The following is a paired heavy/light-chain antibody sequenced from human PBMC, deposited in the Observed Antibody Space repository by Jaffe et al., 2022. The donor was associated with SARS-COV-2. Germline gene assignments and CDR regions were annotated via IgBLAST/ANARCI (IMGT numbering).Light chain of an antibody. CDR2: AAS. J-gene: IGKJ5*01. CDR1: QGISSW. CDR3: QQANSFPLIT. Sequence: DIQMTQSPSSVSASVGDRVTITCRASQGISSWLAWYQQKPGKAPKLLIYAASSLQSGVPSRFSGSGSGTDFTLTISSLQPEDFATYYCQQANSFPLITFGQGTRLEIK. V-gene: IGKV1D-12*01.
Heavy chain of an antibody. D-gene: IGHD3-22*01. V-gene: IGHV2-70*01. Sequence: QVTLRESGPALVKPTQTLTLTCTFSGFSLSTSGMCVSWIRQPPGKALEWLALIDWDDDKYYSTSLKTRLTISKDTSKNQVVLTMTNMDPVDTATYYCARIRALGVDDSSGTFDYWGQGTLVTVSS. CDR3: ARIRALGVDDSSGTFDY. CDR2: IDWDDDK. CDR1: GFSLSTSGMC. J-gene: IGHJ4*02.